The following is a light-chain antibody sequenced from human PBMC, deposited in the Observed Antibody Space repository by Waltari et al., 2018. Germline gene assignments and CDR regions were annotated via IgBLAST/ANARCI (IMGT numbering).Light chain of an antibody. V-gene: IGKV3-11*01. CDR3: QQRSDWPRT. Sequence: PGERATLSCRASQNVNNYLAWYQQRPGQAPRLLLHDASNRATGVPARFSGSGSGTEFTLSISSLEPEDFAVYYCQQRSDWPRTFGQGTKLETK. CDR1: QNVNNY. J-gene: IGKJ2*01. CDR2: DAS.